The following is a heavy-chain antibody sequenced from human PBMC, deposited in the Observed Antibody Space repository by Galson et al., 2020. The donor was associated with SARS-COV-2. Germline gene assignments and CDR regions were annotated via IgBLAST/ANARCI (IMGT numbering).Heavy chain of an antibody. CDR3: AREPYYYDSSGPYYYYYGMDV. CDR1: GGSISSSNW. V-gene: IGHV4-4*02. J-gene: IGHJ6*02. D-gene: IGHD3-22*01. Sequence: SETLSLTCAVSGGSISSSNWWSWVRQPPGKGLEWIGDIYHSGSTNYNPSLKSRVTISVDKSKNQFSLKLSSVTAADTAVYYCAREPYYYDSSGPYYYYYGMDVWGQGTTVTVSS. CDR2: IYHSGST.